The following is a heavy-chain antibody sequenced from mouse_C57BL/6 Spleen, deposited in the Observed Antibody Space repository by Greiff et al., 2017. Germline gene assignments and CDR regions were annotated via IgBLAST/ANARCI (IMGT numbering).Heavy chain of an antibody. J-gene: IGHJ2*01. V-gene: IGHV1-69*01. CDR1: GYTFTSYW. CDR3: ARGDSYFDY. Sequence: VQLQQPGAELVMPGASVKLSCKASGYTFTSYWMHWVKQRPGQGLEWIGEIDPSDSYTNYNQTFKGKSTLTVDKSSSTAYMQLSSLTSEVSAVYCCARGDSYFDYWGQGTTLTVSS. D-gene: IGHD3-3*01. CDR2: IDPSDSYT.